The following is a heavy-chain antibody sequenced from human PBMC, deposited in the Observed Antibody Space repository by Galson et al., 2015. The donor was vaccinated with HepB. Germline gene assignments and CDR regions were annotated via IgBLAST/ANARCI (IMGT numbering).Heavy chain of an antibody. Sequence: LTCTVSGGSISSYYWSWIRQPAGKGLEWIGRIYTSGSTHYNPSLKSRVTISVDTSKNQFSLKLSSVTAADTAVYYCARSVRSPFPIAVANRWYFDLWGRGTLVTVSS. CDR1: GGSISSYY. V-gene: IGHV4-4*07. CDR2: IYTSGST. J-gene: IGHJ2*01. D-gene: IGHD6-19*01. CDR3: ARSVRSPFPIAVANRWYFDL.